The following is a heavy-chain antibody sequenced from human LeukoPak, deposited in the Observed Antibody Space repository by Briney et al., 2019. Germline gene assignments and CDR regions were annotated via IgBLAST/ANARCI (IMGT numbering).Heavy chain of an antibody. CDR3: ATGIVVVPAALSTSFDY. D-gene: IGHD2-2*01. CDR1: DYTLTELF. V-gene: IGHV1-24*01. J-gene: IGHJ4*02. CDR2: FDPEDGET. Sequence: GASVKVSCKVSDYTLTELFMHWVRQAPGKGLEWMGGFDPEDGETIYAQKFQGRVTMTEDTSTDTDYMELSSLRSEDTAVYYFATGIVVVPAALSTSFDYWGQGTLVTVSS.